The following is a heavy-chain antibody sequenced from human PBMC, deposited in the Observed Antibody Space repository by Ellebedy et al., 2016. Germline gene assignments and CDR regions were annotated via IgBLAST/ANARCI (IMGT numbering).Heavy chain of an antibody. CDR3: ARAVLIRWVVGDY. CDR1: GFTFSGYA. J-gene: IGHJ4*02. V-gene: IGHV3-30-3*01. CDR2: ISYDGSNK. Sequence: GGSLRLSCAASGFTFSGYAMNWVRQAPGKGLEWVAVISYDGSNKYYADSVKGRFTISRNNSKNMLFLQMNSLRAEETAVYYCARAVLIRWVVGDYWGQGTLVTVSS. D-gene: IGHD3-3*01.